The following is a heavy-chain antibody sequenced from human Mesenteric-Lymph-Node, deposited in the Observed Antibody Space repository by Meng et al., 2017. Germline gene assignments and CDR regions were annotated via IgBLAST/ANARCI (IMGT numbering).Heavy chain of an antibody. Sequence: GGSLRLSCAASGFTVSSNYMSWVRQAPGKGLEWVSVIYSGGSTYYADSVKGRFTISRDNSKNTLYLQMNSLRPEDTAMYYCARDKGGADYYYGMDVWGQGTTVTVSS. CDR3: ARDKGGADYYYGMDV. CDR2: IYSGGST. V-gene: IGHV3-53*05. D-gene: IGHD4-17*01. J-gene: IGHJ6*02. CDR1: GFTVSSNY.